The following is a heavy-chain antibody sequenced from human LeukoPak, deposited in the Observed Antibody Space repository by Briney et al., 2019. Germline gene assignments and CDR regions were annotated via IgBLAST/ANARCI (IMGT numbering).Heavy chain of an antibody. V-gene: IGHV1-69*05. J-gene: IGHJ4*02. CDR1: GGTFSSYA. D-gene: IGHD3-10*01. Sequence: ASVKVSCKASGGTFSSYAISWVRQAPGQGLEWLGGIIPIFGTANYAQKFQGRVTITTDESTSTAYMELSSLRSEDTAVYYCARVSGFGELLHAFDYWGQGTPVTVSS. CDR2: IIPIFGTA. CDR3: ARVSGFGELLHAFDY.